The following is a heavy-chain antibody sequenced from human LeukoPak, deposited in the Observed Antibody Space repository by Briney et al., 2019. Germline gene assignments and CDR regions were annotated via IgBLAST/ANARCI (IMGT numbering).Heavy chain of an antibody. Sequence: GGSLRLSCVASGFTFSSYEMNWVRQAPGKGLEWISYITSSGGTIYYADSVKGRFTISRDNAKNSLYLQMNSLRAEDTAVYYCARDGFGVVTYYYYMDVWGKGTTVTVSS. CDR3: ARDGFGVVTYYYYMDV. V-gene: IGHV3-48*03. J-gene: IGHJ6*03. CDR2: ITSSGGTI. CDR1: GFTFSSYE. D-gene: IGHD3-3*01.